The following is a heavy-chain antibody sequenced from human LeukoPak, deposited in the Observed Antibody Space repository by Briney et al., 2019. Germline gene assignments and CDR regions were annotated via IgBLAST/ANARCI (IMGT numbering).Heavy chain of an antibody. Sequence: GGSLRLSCAASGFTFSGSAMHWVRQASGKGLEWVGRIRSKANSYATAYAASVKGRFTISRDDSKNTAYLQMNSLKTEDTAVYYCTIPGYSSGWYGWGQGTLVTVSS. CDR2: IRSKANSYAT. CDR1: GFTFSGSA. V-gene: IGHV3-73*01. J-gene: IGHJ4*02. CDR3: TIPGYSSGWYG. D-gene: IGHD6-19*01.